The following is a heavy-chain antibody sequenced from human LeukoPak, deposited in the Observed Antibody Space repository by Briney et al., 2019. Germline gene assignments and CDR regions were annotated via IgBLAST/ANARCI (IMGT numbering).Heavy chain of an antibody. V-gene: IGHV1-3*01. J-gene: IGHJ4*02. Sequence: GASVKVSCKASGYTFTSYAMHWVRQAPGQRLEWMGWINAGIGNTKYSQKFQGRVTITRDTSASTAYMELSSLRSEDTAVYYCASSGSGGYDILTGYYKLDYWGKGTLVTVSS. CDR2: INAGIGNT. D-gene: IGHD3-9*01. CDR3: ASSGSGGYDILTGYYKLDY. CDR1: GYTFTSYA.